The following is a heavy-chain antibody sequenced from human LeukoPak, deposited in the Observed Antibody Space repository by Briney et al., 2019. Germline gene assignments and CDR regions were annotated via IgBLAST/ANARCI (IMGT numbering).Heavy chain of an antibody. CDR1: GGSISSYY. CDR3: ARDSYNWNSYYYYYMDV. D-gene: IGHD1-7*01. V-gene: IGHV4-59*12. CDR2: IYYSGST. J-gene: IGHJ6*03. Sequence: PSETLSLTCTVSGGSISSYYWSWIRQPPRKGLEWIGYIYYSGSTNYNPSLKSRVTLSVDTSKNQFSLKLSSVTAADTAVYYCARDSYNWNSYYYYYMDVWGKGTTVTVSS.